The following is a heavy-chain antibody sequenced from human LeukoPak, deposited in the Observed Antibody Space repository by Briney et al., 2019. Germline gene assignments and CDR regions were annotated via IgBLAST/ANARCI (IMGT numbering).Heavy chain of an antibody. Sequence: SVKVSCKASGGTFSSYAISWVRQAPGQGLEWMGRIIPILGIANYAQKFQGRVTITADKSTSTAYMELSSLRSEDTAVYYCARERKDIVTLAYWGQGTLVTFSS. J-gene: IGHJ4*02. CDR2: IIPILGIA. CDR1: GGTFSSYA. CDR3: ARERKDIVTLAY. D-gene: IGHD2-15*01. V-gene: IGHV1-69*04.